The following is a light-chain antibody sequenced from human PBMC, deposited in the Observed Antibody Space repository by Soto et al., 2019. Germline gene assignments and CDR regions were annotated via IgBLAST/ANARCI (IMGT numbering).Light chain of an antibody. Sequence: QSVLTQHASVSGSPGQSITISCTGSSSDVGRYNYVSWYQQHPGKAPKLMIYEVSNRPSGVSDRFSGSKSGNTASLTISGLQAEDEADYYCSSYTSSTTYVFGTGTKVTVL. J-gene: IGLJ1*01. CDR1: SSDVGRYNY. CDR3: SSYTSSTTYV. V-gene: IGLV2-14*01. CDR2: EVS.